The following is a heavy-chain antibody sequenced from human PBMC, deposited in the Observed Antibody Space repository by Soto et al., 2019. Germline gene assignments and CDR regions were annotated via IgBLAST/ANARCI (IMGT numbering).Heavy chain of an antibody. Sequence: GGSLRLSCAASGFTFSSYGMHWVRQAPGKGLEWVAVISYDGSNKYYADSVKGRFTISRDNSKNTLYLQMNSLRAEDTAVYYCAKISKQRGLDYWGQGTLVTVSS. V-gene: IGHV3-30*18. CDR3: AKISKQRGLDY. J-gene: IGHJ4*02. D-gene: IGHD4-4*01. CDR2: ISYDGSNK. CDR1: GFTFSSYG.